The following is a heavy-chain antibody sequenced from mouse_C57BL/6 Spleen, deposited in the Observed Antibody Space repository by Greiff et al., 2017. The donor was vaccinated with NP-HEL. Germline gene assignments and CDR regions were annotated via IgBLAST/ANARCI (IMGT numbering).Heavy chain of an antibody. CDR2: INPNNGGT. CDR3: AREGITVRFAY. J-gene: IGHJ3*01. CDR1: GYTFTDYN. V-gene: IGHV1-22*01. D-gene: IGHD1-3*01. Sequence: EVQLQQSGPELVKPGASVKMSCRASGYTFTDYNMHWVKQSHGKSLEWIGYINPNNGGTSYNQKFKGKATLTVNKSSSTAYMELRSLTSEDSAVYYCAREGITVRFAYWGQGTLVTVSA.